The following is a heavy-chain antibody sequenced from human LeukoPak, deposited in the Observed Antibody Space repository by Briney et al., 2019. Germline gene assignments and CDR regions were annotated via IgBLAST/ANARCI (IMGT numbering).Heavy chain of an antibody. CDR2: TYYRSRWFT. CDR3: ARVSTIGSSAFDI. CDR1: GDSVSSNSAA. D-gene: IGHD3-9*01. V-gene: IGHV6-1*01. J-gene: IGHJ3*02. Sequence: SQTLSPTCAISGDSVSSNSAAWNWIRQSPSRGLEWLGRTYYRSRWFTNYAVSVKSRMTINPDTSKNQFSLQLNSVTPEDTAVYYCARVSTIGSSAFDIWGQGTMVTVSS.